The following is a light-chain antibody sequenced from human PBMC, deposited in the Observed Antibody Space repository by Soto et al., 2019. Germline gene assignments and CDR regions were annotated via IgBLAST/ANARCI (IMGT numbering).Light chain of an antibody. CDR2: EVS. CDR1: SSDVGGYHY. J-gene: IGLJ1*01. V-gene: IGLV2-14*01. Sequence: QSVLTQPASVSGSPGQSITISCTGTSSDVGGYHYVSWYQQYPGKAPKVIIYEVSKRPSGISNRFSGSKSGNTASLTISGLQADDEADYFCSSYRSIGSLVFXTGTKVTVL. CDR3: SSYRSIGSLV.